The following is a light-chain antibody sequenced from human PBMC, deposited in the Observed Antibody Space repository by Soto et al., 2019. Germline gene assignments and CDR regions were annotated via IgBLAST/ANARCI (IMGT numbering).Light chain of an antibody. CDR1: QSVSSN. CDR2: GAS. V-gene: IGKV3-15*01. Sequence: EIVMTQSPATLSVSPGERATLSCRASQSVSSNLAWYQQKPGQAPRLLIYGASTRATGIPARFSGSGSGTAFTLTFSCLQSEDFAVYYCQQYNNWPQTYTFGQGTKLEIK. CDR3: QQYNNWPQTYT. J-gene: IGKJ2*01.